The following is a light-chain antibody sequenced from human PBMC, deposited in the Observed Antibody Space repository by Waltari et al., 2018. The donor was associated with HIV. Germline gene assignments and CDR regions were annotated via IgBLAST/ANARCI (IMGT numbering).Light chain of an antibody. CDR3: QQSYIRPST. V-gene: IGKV1-39*01. J-gene: IGKJ2*02. CDR1: HSIDKY. Sequence: DIQMTQSPSSLSASVGDRVTLTCRASHSIDKYLNWYQHKPGKAPKLLIYTASSLQSWVPSRFSGSGSGTDFTLTISSLQPEDFATYYCQQSYIRPSTFGQGTKLE. CDR2: TAS.